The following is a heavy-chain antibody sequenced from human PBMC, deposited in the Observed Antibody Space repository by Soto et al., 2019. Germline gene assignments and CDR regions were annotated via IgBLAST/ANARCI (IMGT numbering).Heavy chain of an antibody. CDR1: TFTFSSYA. V-gene: IGHV3-23*01. CDR3: AKESDISLFYFDD. Sequence: HPGGSLRLSCAASTFTFSSYAMSWVRQAPGKGLEWVSTSSGSGGSTYYADSVKGRFTISRDNSKSALYLQMNSLRAEDTAIYYCAKESDISLFYFDDWGQGTLVTVSS. CDR2: SSGSGGST. J-gene: IGHJ4*02. D-gene: IGHD2-15*01.